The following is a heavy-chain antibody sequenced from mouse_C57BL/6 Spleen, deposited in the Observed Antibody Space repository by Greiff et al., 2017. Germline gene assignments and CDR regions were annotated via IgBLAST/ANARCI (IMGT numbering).Heavy chain of an antibody. Sequence: QVQLQQPGAELVRPGTSVKLSCKASGYTFTSYWMHWVKQRPGQGLEWIGVIDPSDSYTNYNQKFKGKATLTVDTSSSTAYMQLSSLTSEDSAVYYCARYPYYYGSSYYAMDYWGQGNSVTVSS. V-gene: IGHV1-59*01. D-gene: IGHD1-1*01. J-gene: IGHJ4*01. CDR3: ARYPYYYGSSYYAMDY. CDR1: GYTFTSYW. CDR2: IDPSDSYT.